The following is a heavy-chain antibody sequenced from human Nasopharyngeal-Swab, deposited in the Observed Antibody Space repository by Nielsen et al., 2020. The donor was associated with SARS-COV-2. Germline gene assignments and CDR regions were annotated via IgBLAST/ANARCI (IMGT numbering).Heavy chain of an antibody. CDR1: GGSISSRRYY. CDR3: ARHRGIYYYYYGMDV. V-gene: IGHV4-39*01. J-gene: IGHJ6*02. Sequence: SETLSLTCTVSGGSISSRRYYWGRNRQPPGKGLEWIGSIYYSGSTYYDPSLKSRVTISVDTSKNQFSLKLSSVTAADTAVYYCARHRGIYYYYYGMDVWGQGTTVTVSS. D-gene: IGHD3-10*01. CDR2: IYYSGST.